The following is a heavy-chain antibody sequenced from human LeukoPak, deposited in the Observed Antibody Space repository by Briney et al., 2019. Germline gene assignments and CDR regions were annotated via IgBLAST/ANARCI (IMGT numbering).Heavy chain of an antibody. J-gene: IGHJ4*02. CDR1: GYTFTSYD. D-gene: IGHD6-6*01. CDR2: MNPNSGNT. Sequence: GASVKVSCKASGYTFTSYDINWVRQATGQGLEWMGWMNPNSGNTGYAQKFQGRVTITRNTSISTAYMELSSLRSEDTAVYYCARVVGIAARPENYFDYWGQGTLVTVSS. CDR3: ARVVGIAARPENYFDY. V-gene: IGHV1-8*03.